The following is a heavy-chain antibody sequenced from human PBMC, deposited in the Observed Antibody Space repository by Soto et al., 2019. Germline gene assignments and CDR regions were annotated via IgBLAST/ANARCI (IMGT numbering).Heavy chain of an antibody. Sequence: PSETLSLTCTVSDGSISTYYWSWIRQPPGKGLEWIGCIYYSGSTNYNPSLKSRISISVDTSENQFSLKLSSVTAADTAVYYCARGRGSRSYLSRFDPWGQGSLVTVSS. D-gene: IGHD3-10*01. CDR2: IYYSGST. CDR3: ARGRGSRSYLSRFDP. J-gene: IGHJ5*02. V-gene: IGHV4-59*01. CDR1: DGSISTYY.